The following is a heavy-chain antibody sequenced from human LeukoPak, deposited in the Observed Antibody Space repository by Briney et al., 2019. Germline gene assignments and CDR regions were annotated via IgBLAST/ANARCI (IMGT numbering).Heavy chain of an antibody. Sequence: GASVKVSCKASGYTVTSYYMHWVRQAPGQGLEWMGIMNPCGGSTIYAQKFQGRVTMTRDTSTSTVYMELSSLRSEDTAVYYCARPGYFGAFRYFDYWGQGTLVTVSS. CDR2: MNPCGGST. D-gene: IGHD3-9*01. J-gene: IGHJ4*02. CDR1: GYTVTSYY. CDR3: ARPGYFGAFRYFDY. V-gene: IGHV1-46*01.